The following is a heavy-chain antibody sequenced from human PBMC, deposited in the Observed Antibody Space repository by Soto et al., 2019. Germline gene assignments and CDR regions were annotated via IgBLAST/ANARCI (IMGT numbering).Heavy chain of an antibody. CDR2: IYFGDSDT. Sequence: PGESLKISCKGSVYSFTTNWIAWVRQMPGKGLEWVGVIYFGDSDTRYSPSFQGQVTISVDKSITTAYLQWSSLKASDTAMYYCARHYHGFDYWGQGTPVTVSS. CDR3: ARHYHGFDY. CDR1: VYSFTTNW. V-gene: IGHV5-51*01. J-gene: IGHJ4*02. D-gene: IGHD3-16*02.